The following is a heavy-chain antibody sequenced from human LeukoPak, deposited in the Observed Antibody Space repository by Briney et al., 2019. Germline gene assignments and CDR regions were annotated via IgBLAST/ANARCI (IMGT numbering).Heavy chain of an antibody. CDR2: IRYDGSNK. D-gene: IGHD3-3*01. Sequence: GGSLRLSCAASGFTFSSYGMHWVRQAPGKGLEWVAFIRYDGSNKYYADSVKGRFTISRDNSKNTLYLQMNSLRAEDTAVYYCAKDRGLATYDFWSALDYWGQGTLVTVSS. V-gene: IGHV3-30*02. J-gene: IGHJ4*02. CDR3: AKDRGLATYDFWSALDY. CDR1: GFTFSSYG.